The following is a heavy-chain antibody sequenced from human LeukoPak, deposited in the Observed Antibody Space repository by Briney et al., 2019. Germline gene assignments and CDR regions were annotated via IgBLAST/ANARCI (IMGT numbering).Heavy chain of an antibody. D-gene: IGHD3-22*01. Sequence: ASVKVSCKVSGYNLNELSMHWVRQAPGKGLEWVGGFDPEDGETLYAQKFQGRVTMTEDTSTDTAYMELSSPRSDDTAVYYCTTVEREYFDTSGYFDYWGPGTLVTVSS. V-gene: IGHV1-24*01. CDR3: TTVEREYFDTSGYFDY. J-gene: IGHJ4*02. CDR1: GYNLNELS. CDR2: FDPEDGET.